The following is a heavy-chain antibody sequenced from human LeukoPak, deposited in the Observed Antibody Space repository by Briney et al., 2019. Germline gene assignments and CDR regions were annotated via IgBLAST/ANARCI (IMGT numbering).Heavy chain of an antibody. CDR3: ASDIVATSGDF. V-gene: IGHV3-11*01. J-gene: IGHJ4*02. CDR2: ITSSGDDI. Sequence: GGSLRLSCAASGFTFSDYYMSWIRQAPGQGLEWVAYITSSGDDIYYADSVKGRFTIPRDNAKNALFLRMSSLRVEDTATYYCASDIVATSGDFWGQGTLVSVSS. D-gene: IGHD5-12*01. CDR1: GFTFSDYY.